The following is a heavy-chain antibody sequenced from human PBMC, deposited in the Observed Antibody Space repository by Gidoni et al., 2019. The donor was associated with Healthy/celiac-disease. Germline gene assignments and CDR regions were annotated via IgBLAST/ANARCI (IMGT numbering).Heavy chain of an antibody. CDR1: GYSISSGYY. Sequence: QVQLQESGPGLVKPSATLSLTCAVSGYSISSGYYWGWIRQPPGKGLEWIGSIYHSGSTYYNPSLKSRVTISVDTSKNQFALKLSSVTAADTAVYYCARDAGYSSSWLEGYNWFDPWGQGTLVTVSS. J-gene: IGHJ5*02. D-gene: IGHD6-13*01. CDR2: IYHSGST. CDR3: ARDAGYSSSWLEGYNWFDP. V-gene: IGHV4-38-2*02.